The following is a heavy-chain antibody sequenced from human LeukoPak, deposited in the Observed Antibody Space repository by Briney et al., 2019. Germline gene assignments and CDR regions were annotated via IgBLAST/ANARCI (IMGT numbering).Heavy chain of an antibody. Sequence: SETLSLTCTVSGYSISSGYYWGWIRQPPGKGLEWIGSIYHSGSTYYNPSLKSRVTISVDTSKNQFSLKLSSVTAADTVVYYCAREVEATPYYFDYWGQGTLVTVSS. D-gene: IGHD1-26*01. J-gene: IGHJ4*02. V-gene: IGHV4-38-2*02. CDR3: AREVEATPYYFDY. CDR1: GYSISSGYY. CDR2: IYHSGST.